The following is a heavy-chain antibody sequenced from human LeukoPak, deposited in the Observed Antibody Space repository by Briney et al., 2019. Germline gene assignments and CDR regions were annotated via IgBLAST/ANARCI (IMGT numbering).Heavy chain of an antibody. CDR2: ISSSRSYI. J-gene: IGHJ4*02. Sequence: GGSLRLSCAASGFTFSSYSMNWVRQAPGKGLEWVSSISSSRSYIYYADSVKGRFTISRDNAKNSLYLQMNSLRAEDTAVYYCARSYYDYVWGSYRLGYWGQGTLVTVSS. V-gene: IGHV3-21*01. D-gene: IGHD3-16*02. CDR3: ARSYYDYVWGSYRLGY. CDR1: GFTFSSYS.